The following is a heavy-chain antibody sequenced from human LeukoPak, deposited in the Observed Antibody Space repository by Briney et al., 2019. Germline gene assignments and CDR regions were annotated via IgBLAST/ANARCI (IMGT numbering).Heavy chain of an antibody. Sequence: ASVKVSCKASGYTFTGYYMHWVRQAPGQGLEWMGWINPNSGGTNYAQKFQGWVTMTRDTSISTAYMELSRLRSDDTAVYYCARDYYDSSGYWDYWGQGTLVTVSS. CDR2: INPNSGGT. J-gene: IGHJ4*02. CDR3: ARDYYDSSGYWDY. V-gene: IGHV1-2*04. D-gene: IGHD3-22*01. CDR1: GYTFTGYY.